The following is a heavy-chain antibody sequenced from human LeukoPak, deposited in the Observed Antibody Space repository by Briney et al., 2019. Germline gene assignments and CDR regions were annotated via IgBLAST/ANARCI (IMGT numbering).Heavy chain of an antibody. Sequence: GRSLRLSCAASGFTFSSYGMHWVRQAPGKGLEWVAVISYDGSNKYYADSVKGRFTISRDNSKNTLYLQMNSLRAEDTAVYYCAKDPLPVSYYYYGMDVWGQGTTVTVSS. V-gene: IGHV3-30*18. CDR2: ISYDGSNK. CDR1: GFTFSSYG. CDR3: AKDPLPVSYYYYGMDV. J-gene: IGHJ6*02.